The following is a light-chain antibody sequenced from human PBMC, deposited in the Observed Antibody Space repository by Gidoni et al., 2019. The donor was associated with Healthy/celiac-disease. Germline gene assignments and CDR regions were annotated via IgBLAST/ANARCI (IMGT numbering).Light chain of an antibody. V-gene: IGKV1-39*01. CDR3: QQSYSTPRFT. Sequence: DIQMTQSQSSLSASVGDRVTITCRASQSISSYLNWYQQKPGKAPKLLIYAASSLQSGVPSRFSGSGSGTDFTLTISSLQPEDFATYYCQQSYSTPRFTFGGGTKVEIK. CDR1: QSISSY. J-gene: IGKJ4*01. CDR2: AAS.